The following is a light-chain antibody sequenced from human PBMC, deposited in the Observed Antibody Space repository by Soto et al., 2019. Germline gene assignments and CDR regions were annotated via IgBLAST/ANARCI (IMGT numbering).Light chain of an antibody. CDR3: QQYNNWPPMST. V-gene: IGKV3-15*01. J-gene: IGKJ2*01. CDR2: GSS. Sequence: EIVMTQSPDTLSVSPGARATLSCRASQNVGRNVAWSQQRPGQAPRLLIHGSSTRAADIPARFSGSVSGTEFTLTINSLQPEDFVIYYCQQYNNWPPMSTFGQGTKLEMK. CDR1: QNVGRN.